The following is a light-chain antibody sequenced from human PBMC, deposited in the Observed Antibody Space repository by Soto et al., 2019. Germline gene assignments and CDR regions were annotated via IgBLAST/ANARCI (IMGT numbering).Light chain of an antibody. CDR2: EVS. J-gene: IGLJ2*01. CDR1: SSDVGAYNY. V-gene: IGLV2-14*01. CDR3: SSFTSSSTRV. Sequence: QSVLTQPASVSGSPGQSITISCTGTSSDVGAYNYVSWYQQYPGKAPKLMIYEVSNRPSGISNRFSGSKSGNTASLTISGLQAEDEADYYCSSFTSSSTRVFGGGTKLT.